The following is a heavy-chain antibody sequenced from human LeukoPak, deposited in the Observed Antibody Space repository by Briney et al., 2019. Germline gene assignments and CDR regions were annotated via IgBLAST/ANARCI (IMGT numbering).Heavy chain of an antibody. CDR2: ISYSGST. CDR3: ARNPNFWSLDY. Sequence: PSETLSLTCAVYGGSFSRYYWSWIRQSPGKGLEWIGYISYSGSTSSNPSLKSRVTMSLDTSKNHFSLNLISVTAADTAVYYCARNPNFWSLDYWGQGILVIVSS. V-gene: IGHV4-59*01. CDR1: GGSFSRYY. D-gene: IGHD2-8*02. J-gene: IGHJ4*02.